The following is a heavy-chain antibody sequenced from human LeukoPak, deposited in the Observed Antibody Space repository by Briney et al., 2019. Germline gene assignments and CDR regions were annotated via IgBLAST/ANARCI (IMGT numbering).Heavy chain of an antibody. CDR3: AKGPHIRTMWLFDS. J-gene: IGHJ4*02. CDR2: ITGSGAET. V-gene: IGHV3-23*01. CDR1: GLTFSSYA. Sequence: GGSLRLSCAASGLTFSSYAMSWVRQAPGKGLEWVSSITGSGAETNSADAVKGRFTISRDNSKNTLYLQMNTLRAEDTAVYYCAKGPHIRTMWLFDSRGQGSLVTVSS. D-gene: IGHD1-14*01.